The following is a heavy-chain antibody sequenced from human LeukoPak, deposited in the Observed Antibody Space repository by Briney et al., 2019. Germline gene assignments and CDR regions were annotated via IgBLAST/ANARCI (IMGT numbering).Heavy chain of an antibody. J-gene: IGHJ4*02. Sequence: GGSLRLSCAASGFTFSTYEMNWVRQAPGKGLEWISYISSSGDKIFYADSVKGRFTISRDNAKNSLFLQMNSLRAEDTAVYYCARDSGDNIVVTPVDSYFDYWGQGTLVTVSS. V-gene: IGHV3-48*03. D-gene: IGHD2-15*01. CDR3: ARDSGDNIVVTPVDSYFDY. CDR2: ISSSGDKI. CDR1: GFTFSTYE.